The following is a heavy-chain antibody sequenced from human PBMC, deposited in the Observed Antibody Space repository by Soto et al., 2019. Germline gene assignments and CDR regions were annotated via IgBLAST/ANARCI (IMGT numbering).Heavy chain of an antibody. J-gene: IGHJ4*02. CDR3: AHSLTQLGWGYDFWSGYYPLFDY. CDR1: GFSLSTSGVG. D-gene: IGHD3-3*01. CDR2: IYWNDDK. Sequence: SGPTLVNPTQTLTLTCTFSGFSLSTSGVGVGWIRQPPGKALEWLALIYWNDDKRYSPSLKSRLTITKDTSKNQVVLTMTNMEPVDTATYYCAHSLTQLGWGYDFWSGYYPLFDYWGQGTLVTVSS. V-gene: IGHV2-5*01.